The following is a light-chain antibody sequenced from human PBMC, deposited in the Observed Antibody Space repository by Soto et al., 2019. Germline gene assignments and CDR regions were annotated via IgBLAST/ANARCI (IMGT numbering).Light chain of an antibody. J-gene: IGLJ1*01. V-gene: IGLV2-23*02. CDR1: SSDVGSYNL. CDR2: EVS. CDR3: CSYAGSSTYV. Sequence: SALTQPASVSGAPGQSITISCTGNSSDVGSYNLVSWYQQHPGKAPKLMIYEVSKRPSGVPNRFSGSKSGNTASLTISGLQAEDEADYYCCSYAGSSTYVFGTGTKVTVL.